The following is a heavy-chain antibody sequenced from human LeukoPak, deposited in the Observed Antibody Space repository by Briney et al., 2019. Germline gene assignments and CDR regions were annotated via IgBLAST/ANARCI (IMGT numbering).Heavy chain of an antibody. CDR1: GYTFTSYG. V-gene: IGHV1-18*01. J-gene: IGHJ4*02. CDR3: ARLESYGDYSIAGYDFDY. CDR2: ISAYNGNT. D-gene: IGHD4-17*01. Sequence: ASVKVSCKASGYTFTSYGISLVLQAPGQGLEWMGWISAYNGNTNYAQKLQGRVTMTTDTSTSTAYMELRSLRSDDTAVYYCARLESYGDYSIAGYDFDYWGQATLVTVSS.